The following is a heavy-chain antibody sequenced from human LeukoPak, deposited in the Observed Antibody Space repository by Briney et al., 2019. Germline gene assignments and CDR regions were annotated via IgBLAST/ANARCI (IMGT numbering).Heavy chain of an antibody. V-gene: IGHV4-30-2*01. CDR2: IYHSGST. D-gene: IGHD2-2*01. Sequence: PSETLSLTCTVSGGSISSGGYYWSWIRQPPGKGLEWIGYIYHSGSTYYNPSLKSRVTISVDRSKNQFSLKLSSVTAADTAVYYCARAHCSSTSCYLFPGPQDVDFDYWGQGTLVTVSS. CDR3: ARAHCSSTSCYLFPGPQDVDFDY. CDR1: GGSISSGGYY. J-gene: IGHJ4*02.